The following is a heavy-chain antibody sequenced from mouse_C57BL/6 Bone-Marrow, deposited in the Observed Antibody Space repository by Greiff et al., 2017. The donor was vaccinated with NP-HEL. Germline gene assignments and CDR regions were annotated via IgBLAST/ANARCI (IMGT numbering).Heavy chain of an antibody. CDR2: IWTGGGT. V-gene: IGHV2-9-1*01. CDR3: SRRDGYYPHYAMDY. CDR1: GFSLTSYA. D-gene: IGHD2-3*01. Sequence: QVQLKQSGPGLVAPSQSLSITCTVSGFSLTSYAISWVRQPPGKGLEWLGVIWTGGGTNYNSALKSRLSISKDNSKSQVIIKMNKLQTDDTARYYCSRRDGYYPHYAMDYWGQGTSVTVSS. J-gene: IGHJ4*01.